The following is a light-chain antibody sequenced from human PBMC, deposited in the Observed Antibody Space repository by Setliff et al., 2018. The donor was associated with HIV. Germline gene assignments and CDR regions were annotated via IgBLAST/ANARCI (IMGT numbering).Light chain of an antibody. CDR2: EVS. J-gene: IGLJ1*01. CDR3: SSYTKTSTLL. Sequence: QSALAQPASISGSPGQSITISCTGTSRDIGAYKYVSWYQQHPGKATKLLIYEVSDRPSGVSNRFSGSKSDNTASLTISGLQTEDEADYYCSSYTKTSTLLFGTGTKVTVL. V-gene: IGLV2-14*01. CDR1: SRDIGAYKY.